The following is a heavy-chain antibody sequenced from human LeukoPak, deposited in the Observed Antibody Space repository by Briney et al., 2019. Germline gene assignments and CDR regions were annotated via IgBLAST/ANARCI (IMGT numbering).Heavy chain of an antibody. CDR1: GFTFNSYG. Sequence: PGGSLRLSCAASGFTFNSYGIHWARQAPGKGLEWVALISFDESSEYYADSVKGRFSISRDNSKNTLYLQMNNARVDDTAVYYCAKEVGYGSPYFDYWGQGTLVTVSS. CDR2: ISFDESSE. CDR3: AKEVGYGSPYFDY. D-gene: IGHD5-12*01. J-gene: IGHJ4*02. V-gene: IGHV3-30*18.